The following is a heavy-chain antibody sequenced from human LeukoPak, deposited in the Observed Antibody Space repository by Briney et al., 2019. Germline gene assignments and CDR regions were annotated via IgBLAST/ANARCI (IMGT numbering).Heavy chain of an antibody. CDR1: GFTFSQFG. D-gene: IGHD2-21*01. Sequence: PGGSLRLSCATSGFTFSQFGMTWVRKPPGKGLEWVASFDGNAHGTYFADSVKGRCTISSDNSKNTVYLQMNSLRADDTAIYYCAKARIIGVGWAQFDSWGQGSLVTVSS. CDR3: AKARIIGVGWAQFDS. J-gene: IGHJ4*02. V-gene: IGHV3-23*01. CDR2: FDGNAHGT.